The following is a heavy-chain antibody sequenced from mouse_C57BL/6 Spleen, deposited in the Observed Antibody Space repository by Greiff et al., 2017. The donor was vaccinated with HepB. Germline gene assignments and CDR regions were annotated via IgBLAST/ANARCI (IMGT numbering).Heavy chain of an antibody. V-gene: IGHV1-82*01. CDR1: GYAFSSSW. Sequence: VQLQQSGPELVKPGASVKISCKASGYAFSSSWMNWVKQRPGKGLEWIGRIYPGDGDTNYNGKFKGKATLTADKSSSTAYMQLTSLTSADSAVYFCAKIYDGFFDYWGQGTTLTVSS. CDR3: AKIYDGFFDY. J-gene: IGHJ2*01. D-gene: IGHD2-3*01. CDR2: IYPGDGDT.